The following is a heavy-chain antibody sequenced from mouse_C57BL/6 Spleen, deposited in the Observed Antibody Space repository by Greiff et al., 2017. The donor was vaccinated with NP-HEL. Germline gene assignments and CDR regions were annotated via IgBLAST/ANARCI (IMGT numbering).Heavy chain of an antibody. CDR2: ISSGSSTI. CDR3: ARRNDYYGSSYNAMDY. Sequence: EVQVVESGGGLVKPGGSLKLSCAASGFTFSDYGMHWVRQAPEKGLEWVAYISSGSSTIYYADTVKGRFTISRDNAKNTLFLQMTSLRSEDTAMYYCARRNDYYGSSYNAMDYWGQGTSVTVSS. J-gene: IGHJ4*01. V-gene: IGHV5-17*01. CDR1: GFTFSDYG. D-gene: IGHD1-1*01.